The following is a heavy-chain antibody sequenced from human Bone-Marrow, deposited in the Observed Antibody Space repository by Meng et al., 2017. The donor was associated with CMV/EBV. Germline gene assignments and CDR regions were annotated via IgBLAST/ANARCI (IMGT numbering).Heavy chain of an antibody. CDR1: GFTFNSHW. CDR2: ISGSGGST. D-gene: IGHD3-9*01. V-gene: IGHV3-23*01. J-gene: IGHJ6*02. Sequence: GESLKISCAASGFTFNSHWMHWVRQAPGKGLEWVSTISGSGGSTYYADSVRGRFTISRDNSKNTLYLQMNSLRAEDTAVYYCAKVVNYDILTGYWYYYYYAMDVWGQGTTVTVSS. CDR3: AKVVNYDILTGYWYYYYYAMDV.